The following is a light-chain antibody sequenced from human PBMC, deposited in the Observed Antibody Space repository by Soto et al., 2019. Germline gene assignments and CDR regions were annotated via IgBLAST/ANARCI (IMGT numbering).Light chain of an antibody. CDR3: QQYSSYSPYT. V-gene: IGKV1-5*03. Sequence: DIQMTQSPSTLSASVGDRVTITCRASQSISSWLAWYLQKPGKAPKLLIYKASTLQDGVPARFSGSGSGTEFTLTISSLQPDDFATYYCQQYSSYSPYTFGQGTKLEIK. CDR2: KAS. J-gene: IGKJ2*01. CDR1: QSISSW.